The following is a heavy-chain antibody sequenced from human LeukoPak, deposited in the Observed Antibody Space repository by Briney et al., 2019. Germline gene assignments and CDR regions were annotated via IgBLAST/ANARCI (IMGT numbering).Heavy chain of an antibody. J-gene: IGHJ4*02. Sequence: GRSLRLSCAASGFTFSSYAMHWVRRAPGKGLEWVAVISYDGSNKYYADSVKGRFTISRDNSKNTLYLQMNSLRAEDTAVYYCARAGIVLMVYAIFDYWGQGTLVTVSS. D-gene: IGHD2-8*01. CDR1: GFTFSSYA. CDR3: ARAGIVLMVYAIFDY. V-gene: IGHV3-30-3*01. CDR2: ISYDGSNK.